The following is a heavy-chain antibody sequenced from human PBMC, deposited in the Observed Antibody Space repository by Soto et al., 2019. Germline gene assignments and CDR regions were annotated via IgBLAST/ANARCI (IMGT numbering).Heavy chain of an antibody. D-gene: IGHD1-26*01. J-gene: IGHJ6*02. CDR2: ISYDGSNK. CDR1: GFTFSSYG. CDR3: AKDHKTTSYYYYGMDV. V-gene: IGHV3-30*18. Sequence: GGSLRLSCAASGFTFSSYGMHWVRQAPGEGLEWVAVISYDGSNKYYADSVKGRFTISRDNSKNTLYLQMNSLRAEDTAVYYCAKDHKTTSYYYYGMDVWGQGTTVTVSS.